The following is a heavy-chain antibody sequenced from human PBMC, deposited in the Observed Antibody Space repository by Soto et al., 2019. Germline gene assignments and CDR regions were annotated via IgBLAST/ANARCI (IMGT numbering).Heavy chain of an antibody. V-gene: IGHV3-74*01. CDR1: GFTFSSYW. CDR3: TIFGVVVKSDGFDI. CDR2: INSDGSRT. D-gene: IGHD3-3*01. J-gene: IGHJ3*02. Sequence: EVQLVESGGGLVQPGGSLRLSCAASGFTFSSYWMHWVRQAPGKGLVWVSRINSDGSRTIYADSVKGRFTVSRDNAKNTLYLKMSSLRAEDTAVYYCTIFGVVVKSDGFDIWGQGTMVTVSS.